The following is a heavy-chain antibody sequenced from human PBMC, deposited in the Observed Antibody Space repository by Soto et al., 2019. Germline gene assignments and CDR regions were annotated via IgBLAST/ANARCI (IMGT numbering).Heavy chain of an antibody. Sequence: QVRLQESGPGLVKPSQTLSLTCTVSSGSISSPDYYWSWIRQPPGKGLEWNGYIYYTGNTYYNPSLKSRVIMSVDTSTNQFSLKVTSVTAADTAVYYCASGGSSNWFDPWGQGTLVTVSS. CDR1: SGSISSPDYY. CDR3: ASGGSSNWFDP. CDR2: IYYTGNT. V-gene: IGHV4-30-4*01. D-gene: IGHD1-26*01. J-gene: IGHJ5*02.